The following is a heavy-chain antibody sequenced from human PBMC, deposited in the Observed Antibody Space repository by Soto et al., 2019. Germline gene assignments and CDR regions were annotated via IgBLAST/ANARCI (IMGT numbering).Heavy chain of an antibody. CDR2: ISSSSSYI. J-gene: IGHJ4*02. CDR3: ARSERYCSSTSCYVIDY. CDR1: GFTFSSYS. D-gene: IGHD2-2*01. V-gene: IGHV3-21*01. Sequence: EVQLVESVGGLVKPGGSLRLSCAASGFTFSSYSMNWVRQAPGKGQEWVSSISSSSSYIYYADSVKGRFTISRDNAKNSLYLQMNSLRAEDTAVYYCARSERYCSSTSCYVIDYWGQGTLVTVSS.